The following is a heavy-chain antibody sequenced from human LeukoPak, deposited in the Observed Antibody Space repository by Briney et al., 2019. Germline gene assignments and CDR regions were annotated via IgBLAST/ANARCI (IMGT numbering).Heavy chain of an antibody. CDR1: GFTFSSYA. D-gene: IGHD1-26*01. V-gene: IGHV3-23*01. CDR3: ASSGSYRFDY. Sequence: GGSLRLSCAASGFTFSSYAMSWVRQAPGKGLEWVSAISGSGGSTYYADSVKGRFTNSRDNAKNSLYLQMNSLRDEDTAVYYCASSGSYRFDYWGQGTLVTVSS. CDR2: ISGSGGST. J-gene: IGHJ4*02.